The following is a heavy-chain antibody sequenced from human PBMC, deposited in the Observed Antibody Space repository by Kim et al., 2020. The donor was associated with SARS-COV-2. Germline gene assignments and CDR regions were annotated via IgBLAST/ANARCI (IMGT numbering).Heavy chain of an antibody. Sequence: GGSLRLSCAASGFTFSSYAMSWVRQAPGKGLEWVSAISGSGGSTYYADSVKGRFTISRDNSKNTLYLQMNSLRAEDTAVYYCAKDSITAGYCSGSSCLGYYYGMDVWGQGTTVTVSS. V-gene: IGHV3-23*01. CDR1: GFTFSSYA. J-gene: IGHJ6*02. CDR2: ISGSGGST. CDR3: AKDSITAGYCSGSSCLGYYYGMDV. D-gene: IGHD2-15*01.